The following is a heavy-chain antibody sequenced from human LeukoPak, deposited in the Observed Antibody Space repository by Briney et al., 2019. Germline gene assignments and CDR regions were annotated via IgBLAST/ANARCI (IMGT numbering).Heavy chain of an antibody. J-gene: IGHJ6*03. CDR3: ARTPPGGASHYYYYMDV. CDR2: INPNSGGT. D-gene: IGHD3-10*01. V-gene: IGHV1-2*02. CDR1: GYTFTGYY. Sequence: ASVKVSCKASGYTFTGYYMHWVRQAPGQGLEWMGWINPNSGGTNYAQKFQGRVTMTRDTSISTAYMELSRLRSDDTAVYYCARTPPGGASHYYYYMDVWGKGTTVTVSS.